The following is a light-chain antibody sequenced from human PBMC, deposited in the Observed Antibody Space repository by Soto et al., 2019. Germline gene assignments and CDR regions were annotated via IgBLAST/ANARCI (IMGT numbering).Light chain of an antibody. CDR2: GVS. Sequence: QSVLTQPASVSGSPGQSITISCTGTISDVGGYDSVSWYQQHPGKAPRLMIYGVSYRPSGVSHRFSGSKSGNTAPLTISGLQTEDEADYYCTSYTSSYTYVFGAGTKVTVL. CDR1: ISDVGGYDS. V-gene: IGLV2-14*01. CDR3: TSYTSSYTYV. J-gene: IGLJ1*01.